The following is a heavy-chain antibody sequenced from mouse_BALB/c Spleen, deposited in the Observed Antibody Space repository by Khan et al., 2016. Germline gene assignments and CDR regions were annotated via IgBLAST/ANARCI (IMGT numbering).Heavy chain of an antibody. J-gene: IGHJ4*01. CDR2: IRLKSNNYAT. Sequence: EVKLEVSGGGLVQPGGSMKLSCVASGFTFSNYWMNWVRQSPEKGLEWVAEIRLKSNNYATHYAESVNGRFTISRDDSKSSVYLQMNNLRAEDTGIYYCTRADGDYVYTMDYWGQGTSVTVSS. D-gene: IGHD2-13*01. V-gene: IGHV6-6*02. CDR1: GFTFSNYW. CDR3: TRADGDYVYTMDY.